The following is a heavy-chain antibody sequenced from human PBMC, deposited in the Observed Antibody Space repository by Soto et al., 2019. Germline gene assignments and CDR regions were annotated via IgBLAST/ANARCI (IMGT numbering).Heavy chain of an antibody. D-gene: IGHD6-19*01. CDR1: GFTFSSYV. Sequence: EVQLLESGGGLVQPGGSLRLSCAASGFTFSSYVMSWVRQAPGKGLEWVSGISGSGARTYYADSVKGRFTISRDNSKNPLYLQMDSLRAGDTALFYCASRRSSGWLIPFDYWGQGTLVTVSS. J-gene: IGHJ4*02. V-gene: IGHV3-23*01. CDR3: ASRRSSGWLIPFDY. CDR2: ISGSGART.